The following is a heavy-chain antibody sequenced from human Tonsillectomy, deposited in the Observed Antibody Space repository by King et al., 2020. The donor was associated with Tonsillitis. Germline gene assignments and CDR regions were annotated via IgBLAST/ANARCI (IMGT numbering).Heavy chain of an antibody. Sequence: VQLVESGGGLVKPGGSLRLSCAASGFTFSSYSMNWVRQAPGKGLEWVSSISSSSSYIYYADSVKGRFTISRDNAKNSLYLQMNSLRAEDTAVYYCARDDERSPSSGGCYYYGMDVWGQGTTVTVSS. CDR3: ARDDERSPSSGGCYYYGMDV. V-gene: IGHV3-21*01. D-gene: IGHD3-10*01. J-gene: IGHJ6*02. CDR2: ISSSSSYI. CDR1: GFTFSSYS.